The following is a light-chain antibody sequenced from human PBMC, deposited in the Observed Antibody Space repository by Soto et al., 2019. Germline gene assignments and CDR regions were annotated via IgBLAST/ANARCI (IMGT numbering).Light chain of an antibody. V-gene: IGLV1-40*01. CDR1: SSNIGAGYD. CDR2: GNS. CDR3: QSYDSSLSGSRVV. Sequence: QSVLTQPPSVSGAPGQRVTISRTGSSSNIGAGYDVHWYQQLPGTAPKLLIYGNSNRPSGVPDRFSGSKSGTSASLAITGLQAEDDADYYCQSYDSSLSGSRVVFGGGTKLTVL. J-gene: IGLJ2*01.